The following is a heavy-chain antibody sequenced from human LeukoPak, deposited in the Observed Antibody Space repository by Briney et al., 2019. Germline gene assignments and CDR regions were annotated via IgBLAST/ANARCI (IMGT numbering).Heavy chain of an antibody. CDR2: IYTSGST. CDR1: GGSISSYY. D-gene: IGHD3-10*01. V-gene: IGHV4-4*07. J-gene: IGHJ3*02. Sequence: SETLSLTCTVSGGSISSYYWSWIRQPAGKGLEWIGRIYTSGSTNYNPSLKSRVTMSVDTSKNQFSLKLSSVTAADTAVYYCARDLTTWFGEVNDAFDIWGQGTMVTVSS. CDR3: ARDLTTWFGEVNDAFDI.